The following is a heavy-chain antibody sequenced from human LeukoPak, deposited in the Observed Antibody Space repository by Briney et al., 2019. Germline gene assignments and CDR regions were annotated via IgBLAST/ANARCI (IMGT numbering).Heavy chain of an antibody. CDR3: ARDVPHNWFDT. CDR1: GFTFDDYA. Sequence: GRSLRLSCAASGFTFDDYAMHWVRQAPGKGLEWVSGISWNSGSIGYADSVKGRFTVSRDNAKNTLYLQMNSLRAEDTAVYYCARDVPHNWFDTCGQGTPVTVSS. J-gene: IGHJ5*02. V-gene: IGHV3-9*01. CDR2: ISWNSGSI.